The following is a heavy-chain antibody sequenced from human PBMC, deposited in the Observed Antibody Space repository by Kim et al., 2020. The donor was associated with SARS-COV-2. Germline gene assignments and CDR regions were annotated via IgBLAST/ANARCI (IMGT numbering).Heavy chain of an antibody. J-gene: IGHJ5*02. CDR3: AKCITMIRGVFGGDLNWFDP. D-gene: IGHD3-10*01. CDR2: ISGSGGST. CDR1: GFTFSSYA. Sequence: GGSLRLSCAASGFTFSSYAMSWVRQAPGKGLEWVSAISGSGGSTYYADSVKGRFTISRDNSKNTLYLQMNSLRAEDTAVYYCAKCITMIRGVFGGDLNWFDPWGQGTLVTVSS. V-gene: IGHV3-23*01.